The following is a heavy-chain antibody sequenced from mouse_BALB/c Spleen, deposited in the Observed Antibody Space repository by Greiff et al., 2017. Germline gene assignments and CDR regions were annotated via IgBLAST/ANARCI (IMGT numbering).Heavy chain of an antibody. V-gene: IGHV1-7*01. CDR3: YYYGSSYYFDY. J-gene: IGHJ2*01. D-gene: IGHD1-1*01. CDR1: GYTFTSYW. CDR2: INPSTGYT. Sequence: VQLQQSGAELAKPGASVKMSCKASGYTFTSYWMHWVKQRPGQGLEWIGYINPSTGYTEYNQKFKDKATLTADKSSSTAYMQLCSLTSEDSAVYYCYYYGSSYYFDYWGQGTTLTVSS.